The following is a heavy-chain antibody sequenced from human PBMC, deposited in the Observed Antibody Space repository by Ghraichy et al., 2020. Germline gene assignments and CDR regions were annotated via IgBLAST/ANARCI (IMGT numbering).Heavy chain of an antibody. CDR2: ISSSSSYI. Sequence: LNISCAASGFTFSSYSMNWVRQAPGKGLEWVSSISSSSSYIYYADSVKGRFTISRDNAKNSLYLQMNSLRAEDTAVYYCAGGYCSGGSCYPYYYGMDVWGQGTTVTVSS. CDR1: GFTFSSYS. J-gene: IGHJ6*02. V-gene: IGHV3-21*01. CDR3: AGGYCSGGSCYPYYYGMDV. D-gene: IGHD2-15*01.